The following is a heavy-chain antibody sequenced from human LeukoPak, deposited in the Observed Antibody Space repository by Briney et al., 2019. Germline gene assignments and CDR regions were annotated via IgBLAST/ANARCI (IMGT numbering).Heavy chain of an antibody. Sequence: HPGGSLRLSCAASGFTFSSYAMSWVRQAPGKGLEWVSAISGSGGSTYYADSVKGRFTISRDNPKNTLYLQMNSLRAEDTAVYYCAKGPRTIFGVVMINWFDPWGQGTLVTVSS. CDR1: GFTFSSYA. CDR3: AKGPRTIFGVVMINWFDP. V-gene: IGHV3-23*01. CDR2: ISGSGGST. D-gene: IGHD3-3*01. J-gene: IGHJ5*02.